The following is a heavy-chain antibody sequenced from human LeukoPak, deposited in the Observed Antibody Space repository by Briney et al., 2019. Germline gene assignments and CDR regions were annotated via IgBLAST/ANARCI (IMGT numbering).Heavy chain of an antibody. Sequence: PGGSLRLSCAASRLTFSSYGMHWVRQAPGKGLEWVAFIRYDGSNKYYADSVKGRFTISRDNSKNTLYLQMNSLRAEDTAVYYCAREGTWSYYYDYWGQGTLVTVSS. CDR2: IRYDGSNK. D-gene: IGHD1-26*01. V-gene: IGHV3-30*02. CDR1: RLTFSSYG. J-gene: IGHJ4*02. CDR3: AREGTWSYYYDY.